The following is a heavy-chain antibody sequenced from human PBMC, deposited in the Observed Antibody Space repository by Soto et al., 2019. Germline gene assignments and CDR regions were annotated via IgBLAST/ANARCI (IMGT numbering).Heavy chain of an antibody. V-gene: IGHV1-69*13. CDR2: IIPIFGTA. Sequence: SLTVSCKASVGTFSSYAISWVRQAPGQGLEWMGVIIPIFGTANYAQKFQGRVTITADESTSTAYMELSSLRSEDTAVYYCALRLGLAYYGMDVWGQGTTVTVSS. J-gene: IGHJ6*02. CDR1: VGTFSSYA. CDR3: ALRLGLAYYGMDV. D-gene: IGHD3-3*01.